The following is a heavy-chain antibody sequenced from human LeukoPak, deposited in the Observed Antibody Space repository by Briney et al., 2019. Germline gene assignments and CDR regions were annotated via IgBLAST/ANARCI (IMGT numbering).Heavy chain of an antibody. CDR1: GFTFTTYW. CDR3: ARGAGYFDY. Sequence: GGSLRLSCAASGFTFTTYWMHWVRQAPGKGLEWVSSISSSSSYIYYADSVKGRFTISRDNAKNSLYLQMNSLRAEDTAVYYCARGAGYFDYWGQGTLVTVSS. J-gene: IGHJ4*02. D-gene: IGHD3-10*01. CDR2: ISSSSSYI. V-gene: IGHV3-21*01.